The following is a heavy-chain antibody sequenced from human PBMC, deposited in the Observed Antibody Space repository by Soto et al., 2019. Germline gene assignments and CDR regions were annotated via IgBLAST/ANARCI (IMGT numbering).Heavy chain of an antibody. CDR1: GFTFSSYA. D-gene: IGHD6-19*01. Sequence: GGSLRLSCAASGFTFSSYAMSWVRQAPGKGLEWVSAISGSGGSTYYADSVKGRFTISRDNSKNTLYLQMNSLRAEDTAVYYCAAVTWGSGWAFDYWGQGTLVTVSS. V-gene: IGHV3-23*01. CDR3: AAVTWGSGWAFDY. J-gene: IGHJ4*02. CDR2: ISGSGGST.